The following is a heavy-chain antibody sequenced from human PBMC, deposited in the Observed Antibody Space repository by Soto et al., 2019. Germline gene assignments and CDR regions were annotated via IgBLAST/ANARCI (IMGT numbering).Heavy chain of an antibody. Sequence: WASVKVSCKASGYIFTSYDIHWVRQAPGQRLEWMGRINAANGNTKYSQRFQGRVTITRDASANTAYMDLSSLRSEDTAVYYCASAIADACFDYWGQGTQVTVSS. CDR3: ASAIADACFDY. D-gene: IGHD6-13*01. CDR1: GYIFTSYD. CDR2: INAANGNT. V-gene: IGHV1-3*01. J-gene: IGHJ4*02.